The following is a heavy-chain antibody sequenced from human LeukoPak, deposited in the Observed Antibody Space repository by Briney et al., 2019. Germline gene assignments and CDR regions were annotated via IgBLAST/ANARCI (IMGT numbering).Heavy chain of an antibody. CDR2: IYSGGST. Sequence: GGSLRLSCEASGFTFSSNYMSWVRQAPGKGLEWVSVIYSGGSTYYADSVKGRFTISRDNSKNTLYLQMNSLRAEDTAVYYCANLVGATTSSYYYGMDVWGQGTTVTVSS. D-gene: IGHD1-26*01. J-gene: IGHJ6*02. CDR1: GFTFSSNY. V-gene: IGHV3-53*01. CDR3: ANLVGATTSSYYYGMDV.